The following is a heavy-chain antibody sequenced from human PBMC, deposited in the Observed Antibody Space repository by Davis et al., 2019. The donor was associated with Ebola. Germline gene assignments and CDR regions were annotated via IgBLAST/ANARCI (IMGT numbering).Heavy chain of an antibody. CDR2: IYYSGST. CDR3: ARHSMIVVVIKMIDWFDP. J-gene: IGHJ5*02. Sequence: MPSETLSLTCTVSGGSISSSSYYWGWIRQPPGKGLEWIGSIYYSGSTYYNPSLKSRVTISVDTSKNQFSLKLSSVTAADTAVYYCARHSMIVVVIKMIDWFDPWGQGTLVTVSS. V-gene: IGHV4-39*01. CDR1: GGSISSSSYY. D-gene: IGHD3-22*01.